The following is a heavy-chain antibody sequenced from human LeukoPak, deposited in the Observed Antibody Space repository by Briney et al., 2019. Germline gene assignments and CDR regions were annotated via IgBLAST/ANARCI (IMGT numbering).Heavy chain of an antibody. V-gene: IGHV1-3*01. J-gene: IGHJ6*04. CDR2: INAGNGNT. Sequence: ASVKVSCKASGYTFTSYAMHWVRQAPGQRLEWMGWINAGNGNTKYSQKFQGRVTITRDTSASTAYMELSSLRSEDTAVYYCARVAAGATGPYGMDVWGKGTTVTVSS. D-gene: IGHD3-9*01. CDR3: ARVAAGATGPYGMDV. CDR1: GYTFTSYA.